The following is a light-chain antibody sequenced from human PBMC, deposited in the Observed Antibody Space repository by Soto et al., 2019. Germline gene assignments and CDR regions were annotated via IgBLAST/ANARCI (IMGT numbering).Light chain of an antibody. CDR1: QSISSW. Sequence: DIQMTQSPSTLSASVGDRVTITCRASQSISSWLAWYQQKPGKAPKLLINKASSLESGVPSRLSGSGSGTEFTLTISSLQPDDFATYYCQQYNSYLRTFGQGTKLEIK. J-gene: IGKJ2*01. CDR3: QQYNSYLRT. V-gene: IGKV1-5*03. CDR2: KAS.